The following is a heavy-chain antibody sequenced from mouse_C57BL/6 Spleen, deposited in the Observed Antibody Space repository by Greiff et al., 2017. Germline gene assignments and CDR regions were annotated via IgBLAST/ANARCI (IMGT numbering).Heavy chain of an antibody. CDR3: AREDHSNYAPEFAY. CDR1: GYSITSGYY. Sequence: EVQLQESGPGLVKPSQSLSLTCSVTGYSITSGYYWNWIRQFPGNKLEWMGYISYDGSNNYNPSLKNRISITRDTSKNQFFLKLNSVTTEDTATYYCAREDHSNYAPEFAYWGQGTLVTVSA. D-gene: IGHD2-5*01. V-gene: IGHV3-6*01. CDR2: ISYDGSN. J-gene: IGHJ3*01.